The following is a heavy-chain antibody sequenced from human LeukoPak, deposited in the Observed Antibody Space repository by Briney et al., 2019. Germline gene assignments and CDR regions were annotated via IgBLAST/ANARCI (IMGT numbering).Heavy chain of an antibody. Sequence: GGSLRLSYAASGFNFRTYAMSWVRQAPGKGLEWVSSISDSGDATYYVDSVKGRFTVPRDNSKNTLYLQMNSLRAEDTAVYYCAKDVRWRDDSSGSFDYWGQGTLVTVPS. CDR1: GFNFRTYA. CDR3: AKDVRWRDDSSGSFDY. CDR2: ISDSGDAT. D-gene: IGHD3-22*01. V-gene: IGHV3-23*01. J-gene: IGHJ4*02.